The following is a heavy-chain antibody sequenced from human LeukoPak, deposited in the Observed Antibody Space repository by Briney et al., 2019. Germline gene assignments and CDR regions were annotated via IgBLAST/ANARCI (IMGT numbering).Heavy chain of an antibody. V-gene: IGHV1-3*01. CDR3: ARSGRYYYDSSGYFTWDY. CDR1: GYTFTSYA. D-gene: IGHD3-22*01. CDR2: INAGNGNT. J-gene: IGHJ4*02. Sequence: ASVKVSCKASGYTFTSYAMHWVRQAPGQRLEWMGWINAGNGNTKYSQKFQGRVTITRDTSASTAYMELSSLRSEDTAVYYCARSGRYYYDSSGYFTWDYWGQGTLVTVSS.